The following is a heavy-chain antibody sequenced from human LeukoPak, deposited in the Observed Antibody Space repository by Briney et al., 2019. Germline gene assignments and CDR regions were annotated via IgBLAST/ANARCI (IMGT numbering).Heavy chain of an antibody. Sequence: GASVTVSCKASGYTFTGYFMHWVRQAPGHGLEWMGWINPNSGGTNYAQKFQGRVTMTRDTSFSTAYMELSRLRSDDTAVYYCARESGGLGMDVWGQGTTVTVSS. CDR2: INPNSGGT. D-gene: IGHD6-25*01. V-gene: IGHV1-2*02. CDR3: ARESGGLGMDV. CDR1: GYTFTGYF. J-gene: IGHJ6*02.